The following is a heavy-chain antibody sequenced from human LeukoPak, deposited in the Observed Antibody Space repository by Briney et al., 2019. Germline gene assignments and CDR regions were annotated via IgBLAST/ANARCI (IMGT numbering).Heavy chain of an antibody. CDR3: AKDRLGAMMYFDF. D-gene: IGHD1-26*01. V-gene: IGHV3-23*01. CDR2: ISGSGGST. J-gene: IGHJ4*02. CDR1: GFTFSNYA. Sequence: PGGSLRLSCAASGFTFSNYAMSWVRQAPGKGLEWVSAISGSGGSTYYADSVKGRVTISRDNSKNTLYLQVNSLRVEDTAVYYCAKDRLGAMMYFDFWGQRTLVTVSS.